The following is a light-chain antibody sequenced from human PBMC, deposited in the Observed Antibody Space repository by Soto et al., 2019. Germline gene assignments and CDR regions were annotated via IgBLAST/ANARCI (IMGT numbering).Light chain of an antibody. V-gene: IGKV1-33*01. CDR1: QDISNY. CDR3: QQYDNLPWT. Sequence: DIQMTQSPSSLSASVGDRVTITCQASQDISNYLNWYQQKPGKAPKLLIYDASNLETGVPSRFSGSRSGTDVTFTISSLQPEDIATYYWQQYDNLPWTFGQGTKVDIK. CDR2: DAS. J-gene: IGKJ1*01.